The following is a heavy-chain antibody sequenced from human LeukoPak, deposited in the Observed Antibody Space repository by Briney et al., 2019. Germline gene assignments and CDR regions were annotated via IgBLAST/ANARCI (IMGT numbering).Heavy chain of an antibody. V-gene: IGHV3-64*01. CDR1: GFTFSSYV. J-gene: IGHJ3*02. Sequence: GGSLRLSCAASGFTFSSYVMHWVRQAPGKGLEYVSAILPNGGSTSYANSVRGRFTISGDNSKNTLYLQMGSLRVEDMAVYYCARDRDGGFAFDIWGQGTMVTVSS. CDR3: ARDRDGGFAFDI. CDR2: ILPNGGST. D-gene: IGHD5-24*01.